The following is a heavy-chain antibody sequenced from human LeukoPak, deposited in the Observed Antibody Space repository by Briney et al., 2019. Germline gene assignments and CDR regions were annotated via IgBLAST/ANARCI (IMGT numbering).Heavy chain of an antibody. V-gene: IGHV4-59*01. D-gene: IGHD1-1*01. CDR2: IYYSGST. CDR1: GGSISSYY. J-gene: IGHJ3*02. CDR3: ARDSRTTTAFDI. Sequence: SETLCLTCTVSGGSISSYYWSWIRQPPGKGLEWIGYIYYSGSTNYNPSLKSRVTISVDTSKNQFSLRLSSVTAADTAIYHCARDSRTTTAFDIWGKGTMVTVSS.